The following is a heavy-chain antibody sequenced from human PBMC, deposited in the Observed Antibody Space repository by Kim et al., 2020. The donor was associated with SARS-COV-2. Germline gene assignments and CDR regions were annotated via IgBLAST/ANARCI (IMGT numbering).Heavy chain of an antibody. Sequence: FQGRVTITADKSTSTAYMELSSLRSEDTAVYYCAREDNWNDHYYYYGMDVWGQGTTVTVSS. CDR3: AREDNWNDHYYYYGMDV. J-gene: IGHJ6*02. V-gene: IGHV1-69*04. D-gene: IGHD1-1*01.